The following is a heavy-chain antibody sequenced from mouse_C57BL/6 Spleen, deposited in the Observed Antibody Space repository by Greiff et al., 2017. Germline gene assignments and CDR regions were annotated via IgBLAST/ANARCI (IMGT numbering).Heavy chain of an antibody. D-gene: IGHD1-1*01. J-gene: IGHJ2*01. V-gene: IGHV1-82*01. CDR3: ARNCYGSSYFDY. CDR1: GYAFSSSW. Sequence: QVQLQQSGPELVKPGASVKISCKASGYAFSSSWMNWVKQRPGKGLEWIGRIYPGDGDTNYNGKFKGKATLTADKSSSTAYMQLSSLTSEDSAVYFCARNCYGSSYFDYWGQGTTLTVSS. CDR2: IYPGDGDT.